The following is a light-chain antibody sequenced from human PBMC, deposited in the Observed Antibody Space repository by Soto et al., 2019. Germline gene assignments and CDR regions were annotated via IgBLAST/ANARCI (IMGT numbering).Light chain of an antibody. Sequence: DVPMPPSPWTLSAAVEDGVPITIRASQGISSWLAWYQQKPGKAPNLLIYAASSLHSGVPSRFSGSGSGTDFTLTISSLEPEDFAVYYCQQRGNLWTFGQGTKV. CDR3: QQRGNLWT. V-gene: IGKV1-12*01. CDR1: QGISSW. J-gene: IGKJ1*01. CDR2: AAS.